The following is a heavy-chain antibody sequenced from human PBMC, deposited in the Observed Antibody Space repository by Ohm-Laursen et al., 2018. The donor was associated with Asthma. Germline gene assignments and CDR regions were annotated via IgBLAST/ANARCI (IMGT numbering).Heavy chain of an antibody. V-gene: IGHV4-61*01. CDR1: GGSVSSGSYY. Sequence: SDTLSLTWTVSGGSVSSGSYYWSWIRQPPGKGLEWIGYIYYSGSTNYNPSLKSRVTISVDTSKNQFSLKLSSVTAADTAVYYCARDRVDIVATIRSYYFDYWGQGTLVTVSS. CDR3: ARDRVDIVATIRSYYFDY. J-gene: IGHJ4*02. D-gene: IGHD5-12*01. CDR2: IYYSGST.